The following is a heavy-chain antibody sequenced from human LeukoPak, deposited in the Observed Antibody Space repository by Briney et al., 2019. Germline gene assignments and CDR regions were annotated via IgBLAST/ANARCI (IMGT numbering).Heavy chain of an antibody. V-gene: IGHV3-7*03. D-gene: IGHD6-13*01. CDR3: ARARDSSWDY. CDR2: IKDDGSEK. Sequence: GGSRRLSCAASGFTFSSYWMSWVRQAPGKGLEWVANIKDDGSEKYYVDSVKGRFTISRDDAKNSPYLQMNSLRAEDTAVYYCARARDSSWDYWGQGTLVTVSS. CDR1: GFTFSSYW. J-gene: IGHJ4*02.